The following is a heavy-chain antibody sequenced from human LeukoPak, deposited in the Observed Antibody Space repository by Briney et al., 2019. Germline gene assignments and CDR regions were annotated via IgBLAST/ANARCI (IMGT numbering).Heavy chain of an antibody. CDR3: AKELIGYCSSTSCSLRAFDI. D-gene: IGHD2-2*01. V-gene: IGHV3-30*18. J-gene: IGHJ3*02. CDR1: GFTFRSYG. CDR2: ILYDGSYK. Sequence: GGSLRLSCAASGFTFRSYGMHWVRQAPGKGLEWVAHILYDGSYKYYGDSVKGRFTISRDNSKNTLYLQMNSLRAEDTAVYYCAKELIGYCSSTSCSLRAFDIWGQGTMVTVSS.